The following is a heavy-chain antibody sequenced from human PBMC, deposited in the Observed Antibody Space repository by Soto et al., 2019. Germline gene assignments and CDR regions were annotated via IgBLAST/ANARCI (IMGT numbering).Heavy chain of an antibody. Sequence: SQTLSLTCAISGDSVSSNSAAWNWIRQSPSRGLEWLGRTYYRSKWYNDYAVSVKSRITINPDTSKNQFSLQLNSVTPEDTAVYYCARVGSSSRDYYYYGMDVWGQGTTVTLSS. CDR3: ARVGSSSRDYYYYGMDV. D-gene: IGHD6-13*01. CDR2: TYYRSKWYN. CDR1: GDSVSSNSAA. J-gene: IGHJ6*02. V-gene: IGHV6-1*01.